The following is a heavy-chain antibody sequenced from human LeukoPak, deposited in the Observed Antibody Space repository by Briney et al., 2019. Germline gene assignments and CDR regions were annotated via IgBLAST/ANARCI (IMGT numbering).Heavy chain of an antibody. D-gene: IGHD4-11*01. CDR3: ARLTVTTYPSNDY. Sequence: PGGSLRLSCAASGFTFSSYAMHWVRQAPGKGLEWVAVISYDGSNKYYADSVKGRFTISRDNSKNTLYLQMNSLRAEDTAVYYCARLTVTTYPSNDYWGRGTLVTVSS. CDR1: GFTFSSYA. J-gene: IGHJ4*02. CDR2: ISYDGSNK. V-gene: IGHV3-30-3*01.